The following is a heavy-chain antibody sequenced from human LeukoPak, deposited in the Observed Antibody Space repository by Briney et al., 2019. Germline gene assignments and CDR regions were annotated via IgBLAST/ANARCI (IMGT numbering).Heavy chain of an antibody. Sequence: GGSLRLSCAASGFTFSSYWMSWVRQAPGKGLEWVANIKQDGSERYYVGSEKGRFTISRDSAKNSLYLQMNTLRAEDTAVYYCAKVPTRAAVAGSLDYWGQGTLVTVSS. CDR2: IKQDGSER. CDR3: AKVPTRAAVAGSLDY. D-gene: IGHD6-19*01. V-gene: IGHV3-7*01. CDR1: GFTFSSYW. J-gene: IGHJ4*02.